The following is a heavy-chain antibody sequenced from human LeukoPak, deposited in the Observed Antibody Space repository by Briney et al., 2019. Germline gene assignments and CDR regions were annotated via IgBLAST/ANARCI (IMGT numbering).Heavy chain of an antibody. Sequence: GGSLRLSCEASGFIFSSYPMHWVRQAPGKGLEWVAVISYDGSLQFYADSVKGRFTISRDRSKNTLDLQMNNLRTEDTAVYYCVREALAVVETNPFDYWGQVTLVTVSS. CDR2: ISYDGSLQ. J-gene: IGHJ4*02. V-gene: IGHV3-30*04. CDR1: GFIFSSYP. CDR3: VREALAVVETNPFDY. D-gene: IGHD6-19*01.